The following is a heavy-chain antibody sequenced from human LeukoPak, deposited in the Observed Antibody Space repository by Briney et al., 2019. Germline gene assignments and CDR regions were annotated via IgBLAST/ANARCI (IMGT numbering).Heavy chain of an antibody. Sequence: SETLSLTCTVSGGTISSYYWSWIRQPPGKGLEWIAYIDYSGSTNYNPSLKSRVTISVDASKNQFSLKLSSVTAADTAVYYCARDRRRDPLHAFNIWGQGTMVTVSS. D-gene: IGHD1-26*01. J-gene: IGHJ3*02. CDR2: IDYSGST. CDR3: ARDRRRDPLHAFNI. V-gene: IGHV4-59*01. CDR1: GGTISSYY.